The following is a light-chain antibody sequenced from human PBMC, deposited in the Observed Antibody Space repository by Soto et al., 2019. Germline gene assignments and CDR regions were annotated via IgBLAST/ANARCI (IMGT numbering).Light chain of an antibody. CDR2: AAS. Sequence: IQLTQSPSSLSASVGDRVTLTCRARQGISTYLAWYQQQPGKDPKLLIYAASTLQSGVPSRFSGSGSGTDFSLTISSLQPEDFATYYCQQLHSYPYTFGQGTKLEIK. J-gene: IGKJ2*01. CDR3: QQLHSYPYT. CDR1: QGISTY. V-gene: IGKV1-9*01.